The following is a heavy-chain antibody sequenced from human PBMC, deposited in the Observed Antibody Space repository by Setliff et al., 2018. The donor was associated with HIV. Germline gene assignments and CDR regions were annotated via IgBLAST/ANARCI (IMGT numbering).Heavy chain of an antibody. V-gene: IGHV3-15*07. CDR3: TTGFRVRGVIWQTYYFDY. Sequence: GGSLRLSCAASGFTFNKVWMNWVRQAPGKGLEWIGRIKSERDGWTKDYAAPVKGRFTISVDDSKNTLYLQMNSLKTEDTAVYYCTTGFRVRGVIWQTYYFDYWGQGTLVTVSS. J-gene: IGHJ4*02. D-gene: IGHD3-10*01. CDR1: GFTFNKVW. CDR2: IKSERDGWTK.